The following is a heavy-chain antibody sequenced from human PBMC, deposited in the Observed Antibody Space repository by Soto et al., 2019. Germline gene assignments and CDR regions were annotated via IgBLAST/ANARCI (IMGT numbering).Heavy chain of an antibody. Sequence: GGSLRLSCAASGFTFSSYSMNWVRQAPGKGLEWVSSISSSSSYIYYADSVKGRFTISRDNAKNSLYLQMNSLRAEDTAVYYRARSKSDDCGGDCSEDKPLDYWGQGTLVTVSS. V-gene: IGHV3-21*01. CDR1: GFTFSSYS. CDR3: ARSKSDDCGGDCSEDKPLDY. CDR2: ISSSSSYI. D-gene: IGHD2-21*01. J-gene: IGHJ4*02.